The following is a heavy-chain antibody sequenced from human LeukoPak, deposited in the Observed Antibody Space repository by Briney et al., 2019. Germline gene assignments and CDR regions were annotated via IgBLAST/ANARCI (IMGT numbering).Heavy chain of an antibody. Sequence: PSETLSLTCTVSGGSLSSYYWSWIRQPPGKGLEWIGYIYYSGSTNYNPSLKSRVTISVDTSKNQFSLKLSSVTAADTAVYYCARGAKYPYYYYMDVWGKGTTVTVSS. CDR2: IYYSGST. CDR1: GGSLSSYY. V-gene: IGHV4-59*01. CDR3: ARGAKYPYYYYMDV. J-gene: IGHJ6*03. D-gene: IGHD4/OR15-4a*01.